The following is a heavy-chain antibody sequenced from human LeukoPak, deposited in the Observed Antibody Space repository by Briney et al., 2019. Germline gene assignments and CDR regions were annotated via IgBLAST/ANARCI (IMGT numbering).Heavy chain of an antibody. CDR1: GGSISSSSYY. D-gene: IGHD3-3*01. J-gene: IGHJ4*02. CDR3: ARARKSFITIFGVVDRAYFDY. V-gene: IGHV4-39*07. CDR2: IYYSGST. Sequence: SQTLSLTCTVSGGSISSSSYYWGWIRQPPGKGLEWIGSIYYSGSTNYNPSLKSRVTISVDTSKNQFSLKLSSVTAADTAVYYCARARKSFITIFGVVDRAYFDYWGQGTLVTVSS.